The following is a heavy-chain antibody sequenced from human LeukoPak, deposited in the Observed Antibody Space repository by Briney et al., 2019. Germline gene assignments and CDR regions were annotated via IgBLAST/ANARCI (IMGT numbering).Heavy chain of an antibody. Sequence: GGSLRLSCAASGFTFSSYSMNWVRQAPGKGLEWVSSISSSSSYIYYADSVKGRFTISRDNAKNSLYLQMNSLRAEDTAVYYCARDRATDPLDGAYYYYYGMDVWGQGTTVTVSS. CDR2: ISSSSSYI. CDR1: GFTFSSYS. CDR3: ARDRATDPLDGAYYYYYGMDV. J-gene: IGHJ6*02. V-gene: IGHV3-21*01. D-gene: IGHD1-1*01.